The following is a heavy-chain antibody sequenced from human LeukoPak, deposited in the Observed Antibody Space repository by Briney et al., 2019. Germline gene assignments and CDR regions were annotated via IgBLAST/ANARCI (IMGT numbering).Heavy chain of an antibody. Sequence: GGSLRLSCAASGFTFSSYGMHWVRQAPGKGLEWVAFIRYDGSNKYYADSVKGRFTISRDNSKNTLYLQMNSLRAEDTAVYYCAKDSSSPYCSSTSCYPVRYFDYWGQGTLVTVSS. CDR1: GFTFSSYG. CDR2: IRYDGSNK. V-gene: IGHV3-30*02. D-gene: IGHD2-2*01. J-gene: IGHJ4*02. CDR3: AKDSSSPYCSSTSCYPVRYFDY.